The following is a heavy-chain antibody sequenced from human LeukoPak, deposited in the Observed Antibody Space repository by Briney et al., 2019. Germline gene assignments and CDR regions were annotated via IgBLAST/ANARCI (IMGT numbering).Heavy chain of an antibody. D-gene: IGHD5-12*01. Sequence: GASVTVSCKASGGTFSSYAISWVRQAPGQGLEWMGRIIPILGIANYAQKFQGRVTITADKSTSTAYMELSSLRSEDTAVYYCARTLADGYNWRGFDYWGQGTLVTVSS. CDR1: GGTFSSYA. J-gene: IGHJ4*02. CDR3: ARTLADGYNWRGFDY. CDR2: IIPILGIA. V-gene: IGHV1-69*04.